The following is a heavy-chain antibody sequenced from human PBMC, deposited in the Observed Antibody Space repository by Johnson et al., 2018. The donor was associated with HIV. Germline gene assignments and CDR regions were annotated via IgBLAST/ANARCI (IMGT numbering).Heavy chain of an antibody. Sequence: EVQLVESGGGLVQPGGSLRLSCAASGFTFSSYWMSWVRQAPGKGLEWVANIKQDGSNKYYADSVKGRFTISRDNSKNTLFLEMNSLRGEDTALYYCAKDRSSGWPNDAFDIWGQGTMVTVSS. CDR1: GFTFSSYW. V-gene: IGHV3-7*03. CDR3: AKDRSSGWPNDAFDI. D-gene: IGHD6-19*01. CDR2: IKQDGSNK. J-gene: IGHJ3*02.